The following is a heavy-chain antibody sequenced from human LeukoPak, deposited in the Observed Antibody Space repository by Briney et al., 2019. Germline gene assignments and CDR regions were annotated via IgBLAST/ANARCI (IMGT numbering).Heavy chain of an antibody. CDR2: IRSEGSGYAT. J-gene: IGHJ4*02. Sequence: GGSLKLSCAASGFSFRGSAMHWVRQASGKGLEWVGRIRSEGSGYATSYAASVKGRFTISRDDSKNTAYLQMNSLKSEDTAVYYCTRLYFGEATVTTRVDFWGQGTLVTVSS. CDR3: TRLYFGEATVTTRVDF. CDR1: GFSFRGSA. D-gene: IGHD4-17*01. V-gene: IGHV3-73*01.